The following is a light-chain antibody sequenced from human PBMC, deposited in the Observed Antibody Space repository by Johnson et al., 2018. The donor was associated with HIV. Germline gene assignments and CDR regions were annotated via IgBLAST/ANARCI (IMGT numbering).Light chain of an antibody. CDR1: SSNIGNNY. J-gene: IGLJ1*01. Sequence: QSVLTQPPSVSAAPGQKVTISCSGSSSNIGNNYVSWYQQLPGTAPKLLIYEDNKRPSGIPDRFSGSKSGTSATMGITGLQPGDEAEYYCGTWDSSLSVYVFGTGTNVTVL. CDR2: EDN. V-gene: IGLV1-51*02. CDR3: GTWDSSLSVYV.